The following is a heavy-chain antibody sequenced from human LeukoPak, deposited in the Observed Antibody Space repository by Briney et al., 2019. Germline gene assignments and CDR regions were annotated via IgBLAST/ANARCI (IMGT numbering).Heavy chain of an antibody. CDR1: GGTFSSYA. Sequence: ASVKVSCKASGGTFSSYAISLVRQAPGQGLEWMGGIIPIFGTANYAQKFHGRDTITADESTSTAYMELSSLRSEDTAVYYCARDEPAPNYDILTGYYRNYYYGMDVWGKGTTVTVSS. V-gene: IGHV1-69*13. CDR2: IIPIFGTA. CDR3: ARDEPAPNYDILTGYYRNYYYGMDV. J-gene: IGHJ6*04. D-gene: IGHD3-9*01.